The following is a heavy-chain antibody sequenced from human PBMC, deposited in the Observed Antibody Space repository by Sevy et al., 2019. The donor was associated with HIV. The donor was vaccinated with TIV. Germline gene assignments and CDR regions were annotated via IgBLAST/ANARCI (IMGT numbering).Heavy chain of an antibody. CDR1: GFTFDDYA. V-gene: IGHV3-9*01. Sequence: LSLTCAASGFTFDDYAMHWVRQAPGQGLEWVSGISWNSGSIGYADSVKGRFTISRDNAKNSLYLQMNSLRAEDTALYYCAKDLPDYDILTGYPGAFDYWGQGTLVTVSS. CDR3: AKDLPDYDILTGYPGAFDY. J-gene: IGHJ4*02. CDR2: ISWNSGSI. D-gene: IGHD3-9*01.